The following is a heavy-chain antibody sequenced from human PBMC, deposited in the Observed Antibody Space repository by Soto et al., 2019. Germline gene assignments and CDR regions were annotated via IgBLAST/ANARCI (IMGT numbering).Heavy chain of an antibody. D-gene: IGHD6-19*01. V-gene: IGHV4-34*01. J-gene: IGHJ3*02. Sequence: QLQQWGAGLLKPSETLSLTCVVSGGSFSTYYYNWISQSPGKGLEWIGEINHSGSNNYSPSLKSRVTMSSDTSKNQFSLKLTSVTAADTGVYYWARGGSNGWKVAFDIWGQGTIVTVSS. CDR3: ARGGSNGWKVAFDI. CDR1: GGSFSTYY. CDR2: INHSGSN.